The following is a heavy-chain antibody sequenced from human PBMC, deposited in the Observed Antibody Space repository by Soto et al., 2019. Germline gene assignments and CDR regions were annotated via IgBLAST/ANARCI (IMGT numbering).Heavy chain of an antibody. CDR3: GRAIVVMTAIDWFDP. CDR2: IFYSGST. CDR1: GGSITSGDYH. V-gene: IGHV4-30-4*01. J-gene: IGHJ5*02. Sequence: QIQLQESGPGLVKPSQTLSLTCTVSGGSITSGDYHWSWIRQPPGKGLEWIGYIFYSGSTYYNPTLKSRVTISIDTSKNPVSLKLSSGNATDTAVYYCGRAIVVMTAIDWFDPWGQGALVTVSS. D-gene: IGHD2-21*02.